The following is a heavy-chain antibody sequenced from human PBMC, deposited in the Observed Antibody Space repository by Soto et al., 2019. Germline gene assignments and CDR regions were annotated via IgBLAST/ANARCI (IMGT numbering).Heavy chain of an antibody. CDR1: GKSLSGYY. CDR2: INHSGNT. J-gene: IGHJ4*02. Sequence: QVQLQQWGAGLLKPSETLSLTCAVYGKSLSGYYWSWIRQPPGNALEWIGEINHSGNTNYNPSLKNRVTIAVDTSKNQLFLNLSSVTAADTAMYYCARHHVRGRTIAGAAEFWGQGTLVTVSS. V-gene: IGHV4-34*01. CDR3: ARHHVRGRTIAGAAEF. D-gene: IGHD1-26*01.